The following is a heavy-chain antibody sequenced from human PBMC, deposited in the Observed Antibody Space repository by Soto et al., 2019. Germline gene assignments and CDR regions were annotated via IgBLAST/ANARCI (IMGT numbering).Heavy chain of an antibody. Sequence: AASVKVSCKASGYTFTNYGISWVRQAPGQGLEWMGWISAYKGNTNYAQKFQGRVTMTTDTSTSTACMELRSLRSDDTAVYYCASRSGQLPYYFDYWGQGTLVTVSS. CDR3: ASRSGQLPYYFDY. D-gene: IGHD6-6*01. J-gene: IGHJ4*02. CDR2: ISAYKGNT. V-gene: IGHV1-18*01. CDR1: GYTFTNYG.